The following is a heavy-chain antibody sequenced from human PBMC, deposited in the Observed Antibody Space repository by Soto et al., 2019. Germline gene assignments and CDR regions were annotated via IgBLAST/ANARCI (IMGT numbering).Heavy chain of an antibody. CDR2: IRSKANSYAT. CDR1: GFTFSGSA. CDR3: TRLYCSGGSCCWFDP. Sequence: GGSLRLSCAASGFTFSGSAMHWVRQASGKGLEWVGRIRSKANSYATAYAASVKGRFTISRDDSKNTAYLQMNSLKTEDTAVYYCTRLYCSGGSCCWFDPWGQGTLVTVSS. J-gene: IGHJ5*02. V-gene: IGHV3-73*01. D-gene: IGHD2-15*01.